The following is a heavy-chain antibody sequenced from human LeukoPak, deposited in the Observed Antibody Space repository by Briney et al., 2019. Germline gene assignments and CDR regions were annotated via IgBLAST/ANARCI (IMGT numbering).Heavy chain of an antibody. CDR1: GGSISNYY. Sequence: SETLSLTCSVSGGSISNYYWSWIREPPGKGLEWIGYIYYTGSTNYNPSLKSRVTISVDTSKNQFSLKLSSVTAADTAVYYCARHGASGYSYGSFDYWGQGTLVTVSS. D-gene: IGHD5-18*01. V-gene: IGHV4-59*08. CDR2: IYYTGST. CDR3: ARHGASGYSYGSFDY. J-gene: IGHJ4*02.